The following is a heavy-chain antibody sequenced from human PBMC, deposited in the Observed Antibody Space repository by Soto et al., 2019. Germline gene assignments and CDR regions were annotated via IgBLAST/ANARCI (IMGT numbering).Heavy chain of an antibody. Sequence: QVQLLQSGAEVKKPGASVKVSCKASGYTFTNYGITWVRQAPGQGLEWMGWISAYNGDTHYTQRLQGRVTMTTDTSTSTDYMELRGLRSDDTAVYYCARARQLVGYFYYYMDVWGKGTTVTVSS. CDR2: ISAYNGDT. CDR1: GYTFTNYG. CDR3: ARARQLVGYFYYYMDV. J-gene: IGHJ6*03. V-gene: IGHV1-18*01. D-gene: IGHD6-6*01.